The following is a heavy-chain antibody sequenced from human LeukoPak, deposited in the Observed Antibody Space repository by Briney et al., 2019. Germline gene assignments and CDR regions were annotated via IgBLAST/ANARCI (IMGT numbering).Heavy chain of an antibody. V-gene: IGHV3-33*01. CDR3: ARGDYYDSSGYYSRHQYFQH. Sequence: PGRSLRLSCAASGFTFSSYGMHWVRQAPGKGLEWVAVIWYDGSNKYYADSVKGRFTISRDNSKNTLYLQMNSLRAEDTAVYYCARGDYYDSSGYYSRHQYFQHWGQGTLVTVSS. D-gene: IGHD3-22*01. CDR2: IWYDGSNK. CDR1: GFTFSSYG. J-gene: IGHJ1*01.